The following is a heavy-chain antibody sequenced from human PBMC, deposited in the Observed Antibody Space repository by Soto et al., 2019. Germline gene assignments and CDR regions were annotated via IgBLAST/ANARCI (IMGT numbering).Heavy chain of an antibody. CDR1: GFTFSSYA. CDR2: ISGSGGST. D-gene: IGHD6-13*01. J-gene: IGHJ6*02. V-gene: IGHV3-23*01. CDR3: AKGKPLAAAVVPLKNYYYGMDV. Sequence: GSLRLSCAASGFTFSSYAMSWVRQAPGKGLEWVSAISGSGGSTYYADSVKGRFTISRDNSKNTLYLQMNSLRAEDTAVYYCAKGKPLAAAVVPLKNYYYGMDVWGQGTTVTSP.